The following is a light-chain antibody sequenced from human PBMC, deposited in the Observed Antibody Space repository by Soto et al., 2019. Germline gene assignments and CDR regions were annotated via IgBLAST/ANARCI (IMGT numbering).Light chain of an antibody. CDR3: QQRSNLYT. V-gene: IGKV3-11*01. Sequence: EIVLTQSPATLSLSPGERATLSCRASQSVSSYLAWYQQKPGQATRLLIYDASNRATGIPARFSGSGSGTDFTLTISSREPEDFAFYYCQQRSNLYTFGQGTKLEIK. J-gene: IGKJ2*01. CDR2: DAS. CDR1: QSVSSY.